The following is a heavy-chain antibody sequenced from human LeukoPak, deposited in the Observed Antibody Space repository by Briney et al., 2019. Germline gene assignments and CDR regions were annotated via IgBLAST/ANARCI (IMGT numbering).Heavy chain of an antibody. CDR3: AREYGSGGWYSAGFDS. J-gene: IGHJ4*02. Sequence: ASVKVSCKASGDTFTGYYMHWVRQAPGQGPEWMGWINTNSGDTKSARKFEGRVTMTRDTSISTASMELSGLKSDDTALYYCAREYGSGGWYSAGFDSWGQGTLVTVSS. CDR1: GDTFTGYY. V-gene: IGHV1-2*02. CDR2: INTNSGDT. D-gene: IGHD2-15*01.